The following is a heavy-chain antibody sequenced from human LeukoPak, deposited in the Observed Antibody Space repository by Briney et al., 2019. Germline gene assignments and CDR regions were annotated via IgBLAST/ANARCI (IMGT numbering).Heavy chain of an antibody. CDR1: GFTFNKYT. D-gene: IGHD6-13*01. J-gene: IGHJ4*02. V-gene: IGHV3-21*01. Sequence: PGGSLRLSCAAFGFTFNKYTMNWVRQAPGKGLEWVSSISSSNNYIYYADSVKGRFTVSRDNAKNTLYLQMNSLRAEDTAVYYCAKDDSSSWSTFDYWGQGTLVTVSS. CDR2: ISSSNNYI. CDR3: AKDDSSSWSTFDY.